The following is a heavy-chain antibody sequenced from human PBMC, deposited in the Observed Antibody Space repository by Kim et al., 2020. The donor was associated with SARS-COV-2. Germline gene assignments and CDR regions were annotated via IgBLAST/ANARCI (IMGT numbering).Heavy chain of an antibody. J-gene: IGHJ4*02. V-gene: IGHV5-10-1*01. Sequence: NYSPSFQGHVTISADKSISTAYLQWSSLKASDTAMYYCARLWSPAAAVDYWGQGTLVTVSS. D-gene: IGHD6-25*01. CDR3: ARLWSPAAAVDY.